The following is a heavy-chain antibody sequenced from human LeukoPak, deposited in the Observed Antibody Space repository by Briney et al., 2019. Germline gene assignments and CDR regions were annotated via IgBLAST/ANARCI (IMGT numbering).Heavy chain of an antibody. CDR3: ARLVYGDYVERFDY. V-gene: IGHV1-8*01. CDR2: MNPNSGNT. Sequence: ASVKVSCKASGYTFTSYDINWVQQATGQGLEWMGWMNPNSGNTGYTQKFQGRVTMTRNTSISTAYMELSSLRSEDTAVYYCARLVYGDYVERFDYWGQGTLVTVSS. CDR1: GYTFTSYD. D-gene: IGHD4-17*01. J-gene: IGHJ4*02.